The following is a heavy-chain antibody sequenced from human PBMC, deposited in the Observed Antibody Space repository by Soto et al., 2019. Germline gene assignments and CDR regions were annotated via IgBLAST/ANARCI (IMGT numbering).Heavy chain of an antibody. CDR2: IIPIFGTA. D-gene: IGHD2-15*01. Sequence: QVQLVQSGAEVKKPGSSVKVSCKASGGTFSSYAISWVRQAPGQGLEWMGGIIPIFGTANYAQKNQGRVTINADESTSTAYMELSSLRSEDTAVYYCARDRLGYCSGGSCYYTDYWGQGTLVTVSS. CDR3: ARDRLGYCSGGSCYYTDY. CDR1: GGTFSSYA. J-gene: IGHJ4*02. V-gene: IGHV1-69*01.